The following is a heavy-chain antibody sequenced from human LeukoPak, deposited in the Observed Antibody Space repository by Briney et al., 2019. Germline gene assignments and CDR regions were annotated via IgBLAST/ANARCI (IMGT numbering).Heavy chain of an antibody. CDR1: GFTFSSYA. J-gene: IGHJ4*02. CDR2: ISYDGSNK. D-gene: IGHD1-14*01. CDR3: ARGTTLWFFDY. V-gene: IGHV3-30-3*01. Sequence: GRSLRLSCAASGFTFSSYAMHWVRQAPGKGLEWVAVISYDGSNKYYADSVKGRFTVSRDNANNTLYLQMNSLRVEDTAVYYCARGTTLWFFDYWGQGTLATVSA.